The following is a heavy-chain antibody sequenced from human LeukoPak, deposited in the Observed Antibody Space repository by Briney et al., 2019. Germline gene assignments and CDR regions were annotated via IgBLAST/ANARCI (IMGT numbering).Heavy chain of an antibody. V-gene: IGHV3-23*01. CDR1: GFTFSSYA. Sequence: GGSLRLSCAASGFTFSSYAMSWVRQAPGKGLEWVSAISGSGGSTYYADSVKGRFTISRDNAKNSLYLQMNSLRAEDTAVYYCARGAETYSSSSGVYWGQGTLVTVSS. J-gene: IGHJ4*02. CDR3: ARGAETYSSSSGVY. D-gene: IGHD6-6*01. CDR2: ISGSGGST.